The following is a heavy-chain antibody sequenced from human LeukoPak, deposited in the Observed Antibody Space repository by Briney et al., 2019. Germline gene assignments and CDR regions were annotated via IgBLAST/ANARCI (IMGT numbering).Heavy chain of an antibody. D-gene: IGHD4-17*01. CDR1: GYTFTSYY. CDR2: INPSGGST. CDR3: ARGNRGDYASWYFDL. Sequence: GVSVKVSCKASGYTFTSYYMHWVRQAPGQGLEWIGIINPSGGSTSYAQKFQGRVTMTRDTSTSTVYMELSSLRSEDTAVYYCARGNRGDYASWYFDLWGRGTLVTVSS. J-gene: IGHJ2*01. V-gene: IGHV1-46*01.